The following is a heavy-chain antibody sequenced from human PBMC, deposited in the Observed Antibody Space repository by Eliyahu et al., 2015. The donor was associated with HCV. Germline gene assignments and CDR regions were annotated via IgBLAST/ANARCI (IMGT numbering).Heavy chain of an antibody. CDR1: GYTFTSYD. J-gene: IGHJ4*02. D-gene: IGHD2-2*01. Sequence: QVQLVQSGAEVKKPGASVKVSCKASGYTFTSYDXNWVRXATGQGLEWMGWMNPNSGNTGYAQKFQGRVTMTRNTSISTAYMELSSLRSEDTAVYYCASPLRAAGGGTSSLGYWGQGTLVTVSS. V-gene: IGHV1-8*01. CDR2: MNPNSGNT. CDR3: ASPLRAAGGGTSSLGY.